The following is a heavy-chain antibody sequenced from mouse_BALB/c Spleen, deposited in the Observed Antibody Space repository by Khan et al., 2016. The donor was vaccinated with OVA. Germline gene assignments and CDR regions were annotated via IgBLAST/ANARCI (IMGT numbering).Heavy chain of an antibody. CDR2: ICAGGST. V-gene: IGHV2-9*02. Sequence: QVQLKESGPGLVAPSQTLSITCTVSGFSISNYGVHWVRQPPGKGLEWLGVICAGGSTNHNSALMSRLSISKDNSKNQVFLKMNSLQTDDTAMYYCARAFYNGAWFAYWGQGTLVTVSA. D-gene: IGHD1-3*01. CDR3: ARAFYNGAWFAY. J-gene: IGHJ3*01. CDR1: GFSISNYG.